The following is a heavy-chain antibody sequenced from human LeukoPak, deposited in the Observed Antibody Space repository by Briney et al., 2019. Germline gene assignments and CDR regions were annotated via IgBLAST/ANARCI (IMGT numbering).Heavy chain of an antibody. J-gene: IGHJ5*02. D-gene: IGHD3-3*01. V-gene: IGHV4-4*07. CDR3: ARDGQNDFWSTMGWFDP. Sequence: PSETLSLTCTVSGGSISSYYWSWIRQPAGKGLEWIGRIYTSGSTNYNPSLKSRVTMSVDTSKNQFSLKLSSVTAADTAVYYCARDGQNDFWSTMGWFDPWGQGTLVTVSS. CDR1: GGSISSYY. CDR2: IYTSGST.